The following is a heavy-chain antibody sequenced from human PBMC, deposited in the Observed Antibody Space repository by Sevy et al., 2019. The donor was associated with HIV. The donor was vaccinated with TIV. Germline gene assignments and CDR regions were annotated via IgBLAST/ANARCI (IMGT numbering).Heavy chain of an antibody. CDR3: AKLSGYGDYEGQNYYYYYYCMDV. CDR2: IRYDGSNK. D-gene: IGHD4-17*01. V-gene: IGHV3-30*02. CDR1: GFTFSSYG. Sequence: GGSLRLSCAASGFTFSSYGMHWVRQAPGKGLEWVAFIRYDGSNKYYADSVKGRFTISRDNSKNTLYLQMNSLRAEDTAVYYCAKLSGYGDYEGQNYYYYYYCMDVWGQGTTVTVSS. J-gene: IGHJ6*02.